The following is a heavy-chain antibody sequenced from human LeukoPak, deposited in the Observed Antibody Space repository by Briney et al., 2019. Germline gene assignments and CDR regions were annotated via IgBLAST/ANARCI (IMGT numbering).Heavy chain of an antibody. Sequence: GGSLRLSCAASGFTFSSYGMHWVRQAPGKGLEWVAFIRYDGSNKYYADSVKGRFTISRDNSKNTLYLQMNSLRAEDTAVYYCATISYYYDSSGYPFDYWGQGTLVTVSS. CDR1: GFTFSSYG. CDR3: ATISYYYDSSGYPFDY. CDR2: IRYDGSNK. V-gene: IGHV3-30*02. D-gene: IGHD3-22*01. J-gene: IGHJ4*02.